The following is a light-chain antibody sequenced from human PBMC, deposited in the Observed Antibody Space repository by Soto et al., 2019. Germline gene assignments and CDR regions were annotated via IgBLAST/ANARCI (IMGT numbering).Light chain of an antibody. CDR3: SSDTSSSTLVV. J-gene: IGLJ2*01. Sequence: QSALTQPASVSGSPGQSITISCTGTSSDVGGYNYVSWYQQHPGKAPKLMIYDVSNRPSGVSNRFSCSKSGNTASLTISGLPAEDEDDYYCSSDTSSSTLVVFGGGTKVTVL. CDR2: DVS. V-gene: IGLV2-14*01. CDR1: SSDVGGYNY.